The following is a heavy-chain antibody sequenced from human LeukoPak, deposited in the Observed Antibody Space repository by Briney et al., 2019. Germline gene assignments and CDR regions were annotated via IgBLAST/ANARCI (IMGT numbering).Heavy chain of an antibody. CDR2: IKQDRSEK. Sequence: GGSLRLSCSASGFTFTNYWMSWVRQAPGKGLELVANIKQDRSEKYYVVSVKGRFTISRDNAKNSLYLQMNSLRAKDTAVYYCARLREIPVFGVVSKSTSSFDYWGQGTLVTVSS. J-gene: IGHJ4*02. D-gene: IGHD3-3*01. V-gene: IGHV3-7*01. CDR3: ARLREIPVFGVVSKSTSSFDY. CDR1: GFTFTNYW.